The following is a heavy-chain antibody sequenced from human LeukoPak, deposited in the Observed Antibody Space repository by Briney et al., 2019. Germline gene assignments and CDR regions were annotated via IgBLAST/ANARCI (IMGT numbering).Heavy chain of an antibody. CDR3: ARLSSQVFGQYFDY. J-gene: IGHJ4*02. CDR1: GGSISSYY. Sequence: SETLSLTCTVSGGSISSYYWSWIRQPPGKGLEWIGYIYYSGSTNYNPSLKSRVTISVDTSKNQFSLKLSSVTAADTAVYYCARLSSQVFGQYFDYWGQGTLVTVSS. V-gene: IGHV4-59*01. D-gene: IGHD6-6*01. CDR2: IYYSGST.